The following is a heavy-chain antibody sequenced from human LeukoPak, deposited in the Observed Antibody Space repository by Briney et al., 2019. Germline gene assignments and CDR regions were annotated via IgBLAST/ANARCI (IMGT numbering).Heavy chain of an antibody. CDR3: ATSKVPYCSSTSCYGPPSVLAY. CDR2: FDPEDGET. V-gene: IGHV1-24*01. CDR1: GYTLTELS. J-gene: IGHJ4*02. D-gene: IGHD2-2*01. Sequence: GASVKVSCKVSGYTLTELSMHWVRQAPGKGLEWMGGFDPEDGETIYAQKFQGRVTMTEDTSTDTAYMELSSLRSEDTAVYYCATSKVPYCSSTSCYGPPSVLAYWGQGTLVTVSS.